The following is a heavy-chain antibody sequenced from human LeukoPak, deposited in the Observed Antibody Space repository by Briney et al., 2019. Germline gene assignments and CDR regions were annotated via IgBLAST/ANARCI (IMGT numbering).Heavy chain of an antibody. CDR2: IYPGDSDT. CDR3: ARDYDILTGYGAFDI. CDR1: GYIFTSYW. Sequence: GESLTISCTGSGYIFTSYWIGWVRQMPGKGLEWMGIIYPGDSDTRYSPSFQGQVTISADKSISTAYLQWSSLKASDTAMYYCARDYDILTGYGAFDIWGQGTMVTVSS. V-gene: IGHV5-51*01. J-gene: IGHJ3*02. D-gene: IGHD3-9*01.